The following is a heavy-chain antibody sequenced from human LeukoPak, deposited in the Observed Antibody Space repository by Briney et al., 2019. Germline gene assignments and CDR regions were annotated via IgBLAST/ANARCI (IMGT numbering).Heavy chain of an antibody. D-gene: IGHD3-22*01. V-gene: IGHV4-59*01. J-gene: IGHJ4*02. CDR3: ASIGYDSSGFDY. Sequence: SETLPLTGTVSGGSISSYYWSWIRQPPGKGLEWIGYIYYSGSTNYNPSLKSRVTISVDTSKNQFSLKLSSVTAADTAVYYCASIGYDSSGFDYWGQGTLVTVSS. CDR1: GGSISSYY. CDR2: IYYSGST.